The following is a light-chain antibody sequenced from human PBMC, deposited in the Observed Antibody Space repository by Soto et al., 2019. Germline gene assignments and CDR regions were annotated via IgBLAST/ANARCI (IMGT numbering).Light chain of an antibody. J-gene: IGKJ5*01. CDR2: GAS. CDR3: QQYNNWRPVT. V-gene: IGKV3-15*01. CDR1: QSVSSN. Sequence: ETVMTQSPATLSVSPGERATLSCRASQSVSSNVAWYQQTPGQAPRLLIYGASTRDTGIPDRFSGSGSGTEFSITISSLQPEDFAVYYCQQYNNWRPVTFGQGTRLDI.